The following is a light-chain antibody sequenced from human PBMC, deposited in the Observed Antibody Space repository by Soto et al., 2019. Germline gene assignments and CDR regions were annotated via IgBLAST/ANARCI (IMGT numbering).Light chain of an antibody. CDR1: QSVRSNF. Sequence: PRERATLSCRASQSVRSNFLAWYQQKPGQAPRLLIYGASNRATGIPDRFSGSGSGTDFTLTSTRLEPEDFAMYYCQRYDSFRTFGQGTKVEI. CDR3: QRYDSFRT. J-gene: IGKJ1*01. CDR2: GAS. V-gene: IGKV3-20*01.